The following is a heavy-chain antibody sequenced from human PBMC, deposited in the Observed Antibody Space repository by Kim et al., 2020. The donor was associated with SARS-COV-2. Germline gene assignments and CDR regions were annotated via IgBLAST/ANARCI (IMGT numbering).Heavy chain of an antibody. Sequence: GGSLRLSCAASGFTFSSYAMSWVRQAPGKGLEWVSAISGSGGSTYYADSVKGRFTISRDNSKNTLYLQMNSLRAEDTAVYYCAKAVHIRYDYVWGRYGMDVWGQGTTVTVSS. J-gene: IGHJ6*02. CDR2: ISGSGGST. D-gene: IGHD3-16*01. CDR1: GFTFSSYA. CDR3: AKAVHIRYDYVWGRYGMDV. V-gene: IGHV3-23*01.